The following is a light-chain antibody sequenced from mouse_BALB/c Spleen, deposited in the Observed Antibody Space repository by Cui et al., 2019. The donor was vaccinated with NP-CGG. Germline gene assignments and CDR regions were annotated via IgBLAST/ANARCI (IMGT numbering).Light chain of an antibody. CDR1: TGAVTTSNY. CDR3: ALWYSNHWV. J-gene: IGLJ1*01. CDR2: GTI. V-gene: IGLV1*01. Sequence: QAVVTQESALTTSPGETVTLTCRSSTGAVTTSNYANWVQEKPDHLFTGLIGGTINRAPGVPARFSGSLNGDKAALTITGAQTEDEAIYFCALWYSNHWVFGGGTKLTVL.